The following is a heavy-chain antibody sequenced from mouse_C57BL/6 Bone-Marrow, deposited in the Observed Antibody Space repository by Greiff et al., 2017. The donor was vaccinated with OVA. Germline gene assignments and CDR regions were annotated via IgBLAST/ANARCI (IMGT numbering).Heavy chain of an antibody. CDR2: IHPNSGST. J-gene: IGHJ2*01. CDR1: GYTFTSYW. D-gene: IGHD1-1*01. V-gene: IGHV1-64*01. Sequence: QVQLQQPGAELVKPGASAKLSCKASGYTFTSYWMHWVKQRPGQGLEWIGMIHPNSGSTNYNEKFKSKATLTVDKSSSTAYMQLSSLTSEDSAVYYCARKPITTVVATDYWGQGTTLTVSS. CDR3: ARKPITTVVATDY.